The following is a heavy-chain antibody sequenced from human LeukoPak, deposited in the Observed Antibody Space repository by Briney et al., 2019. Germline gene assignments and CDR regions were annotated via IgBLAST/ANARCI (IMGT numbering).Heavy chain of an antibody. V-gene: IGHV4-31*03. J-gene: IGHJ3*02. CDR2: IYYSGST. CDR1: GGSISSGGYY. Sequence: SETLSLTCTVSGGSISSGGYYWSWIRQHPGKGLEWIGYIYYSGSTYYNPSLKSRVTISVDTSKNQFSLKLSSVTAADTAVYYCARDTPYDFPPNAAFDIWGQGTMVTVSS. CDR3: ARDTPYDFPPNAAFDI. D-gene: IGHD3-3*01.